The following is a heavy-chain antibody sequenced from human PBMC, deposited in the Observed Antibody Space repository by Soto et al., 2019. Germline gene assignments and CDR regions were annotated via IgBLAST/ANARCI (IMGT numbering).Heavy chain of an antibody. V-gene: IGHV1-3*01. D-gene: IGHD6-13*01. CDR1: GYTFTSYT. CDR3: ARAPSWYNFDY. Sequence: ASVKVSCKASGYTFTSYTMHWVRQAPGQRLEWMGWINAGNGNTKYSQKFQGRVTITRDTSASTAYMELSSLRSEDTAVYYCARAPSWYNFDYSGQGTLVTVSS. J-gene: IGHJ4*02. CDR2: INAGNGNT.